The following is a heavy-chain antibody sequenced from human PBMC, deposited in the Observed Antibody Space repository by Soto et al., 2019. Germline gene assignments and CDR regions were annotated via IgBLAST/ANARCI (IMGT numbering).Heavy chain of an antibody. V-gene: IGHV1-69*12. D-gene: IGHD5-18*01. CDR1: GGTFSTYA. J-gene: IGHJ4*02. Sequence: QVQLVQSGAEVKKPESSVKVSCKAPGGTFSTYAISWVRQAPGQGLEWMGGIIPMFGTANYAQRFQDRVTITADESTNTVYMELSSLRSEDTAVYFCASGIQLWLRRINNGYSGWGPGTLVTVS. CDR3: ASGIQLWLRRINNGYSG. CDR2: IIPMFGTA.